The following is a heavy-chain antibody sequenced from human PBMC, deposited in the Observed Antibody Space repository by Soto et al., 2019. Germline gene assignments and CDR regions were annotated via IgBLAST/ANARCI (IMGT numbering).Heavy chain of an antibody. CDR3: ARVSGIAVAEV. Sequence: QVQLVQSGAEVKKPGASVKVSCKASGYTVTSYAMHWVRQAPGQRLEWMGWINAGNGNTKYSQKFQGRVTITRDTSASTAYMELSSLRSEDTAVYYCARVSGIAVAEVWGQGTLVTVSS. V-gene: IGHV1-3*01. CDR1: GYTVTSYA. CDR2: INAGNGNT. J-gene: IGHJ4*02. D-gene: IGHD6-19*01.